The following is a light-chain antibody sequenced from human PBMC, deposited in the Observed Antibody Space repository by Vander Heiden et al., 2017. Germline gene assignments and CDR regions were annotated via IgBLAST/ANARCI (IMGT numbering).Light chain of an antibody. CDR2: DAS. CDR1: QSVSSY. V-gene: IGKV3-11*01. Sequence: EIVLTQSPATLSLSPGERATLSCRASQSVSSYLAWYQQKPGQAPRLLIYDASNRATGIPARFSGSGYGTDFTLTISSLEPEDFAVYYCQQRSNWPPLFTFGHGTKVDIK. J-gene: IGKJ3*01. CDR3: QQRSNWPPLFT.